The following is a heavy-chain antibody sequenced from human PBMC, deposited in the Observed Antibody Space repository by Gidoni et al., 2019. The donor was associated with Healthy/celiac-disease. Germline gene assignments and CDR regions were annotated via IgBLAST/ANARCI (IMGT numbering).Heavy chain of an antibody. J-gene: IGHJ6*03. CDR1: NGSMNSYY. V-gene: IGHV4-59*08. D-gene: IGHD6-6*01. Sequence: QVQLQESGPGLVKPSETLSLTCPVPNGSMNSYYWSWIRQPPGKGLEWIGYIYYNGNTKYNPSLKSRVTISGDTSKSQFSLNLSSVTAADTAVYYCARHFSSVRYYFYYIDVWGKGTAVTVSS. CDR3: ARHFSSVRYYFYYIDV. CDR2: IYYNGNT.